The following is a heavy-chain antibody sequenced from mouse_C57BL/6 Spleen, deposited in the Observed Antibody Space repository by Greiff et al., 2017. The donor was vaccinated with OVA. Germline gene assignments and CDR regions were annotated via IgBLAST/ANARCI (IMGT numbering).Heavy chain of an antibody. D-gene: IGHD2-5*01. V-gene: IGHV1-42*01. CDR1: GYSFTGYY. CDR3: ARTDNSNYVRYYEAMDY. CDR2: INPSTGGT. J-gene: IGHJ4*01. Sequence: VQLQQSGPELVKPGASVKISCKASGYSFTGYYMNWVKQSPEKSLEWIGEINPSTGGTTYNQKFKAKATLPVDKSSSTAYMQLKSLTSEDSAVYYCARTDNSNYVRYYEAMDYWGQGTSVTVSS.